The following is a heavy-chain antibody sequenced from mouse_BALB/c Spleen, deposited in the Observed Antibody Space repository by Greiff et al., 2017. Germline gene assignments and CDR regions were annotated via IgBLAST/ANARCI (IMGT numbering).Heavy chain of an antibody. Sequence: LVESGGGLVKPGGSLKLSCAASGFAFSSYDMSWVRQTPEKRLEWVAYISSGGGSTYYPDTVKGRFTISRDNAKNTLYLQMSSLKSEDTAMYYCARHGVTTVAPNYWGQGTTLTVSS. CDR1: GFAFSSYD. CDR3: ARHGVTTVAPNY. J-gene: IGHJ2*01. CDR2: ISSGGGST. V-gene: IGHV5-12-1*01. D-gene: IGHD1-1*01.